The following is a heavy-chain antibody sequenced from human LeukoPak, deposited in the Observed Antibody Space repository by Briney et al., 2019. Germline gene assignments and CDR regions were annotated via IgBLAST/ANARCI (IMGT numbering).Heavy chain of an antibody. CDR3: ARDRDCSSTSCYSRFDP. D-gene: IGHD2-2*02. V-gene: IGHV1-2*02. CDR1: GYTFTGYY. CDR2: INPNSGGT. J-gene: IGHJ5*02. Sequence: GASVKVSCKASGYTFTGYYIHWVRQAPGQGLEWMGWINPNSGGTNYAQKFQGRVTMTRDTSISTAYMELSRLRSDDTAVYYCARDRDCSSTSCYSRFDPWGQGTLVTVSS.